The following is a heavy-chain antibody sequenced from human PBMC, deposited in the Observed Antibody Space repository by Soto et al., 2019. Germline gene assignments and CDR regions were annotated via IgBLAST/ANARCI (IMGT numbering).Heavy chain of an antibody. J-gene: IGHJ4*02. CDR2: IFSAGMT. V-gene: IGHV3-53*01. Sequence: GGSLRLSCAPSGFTVKGNYVGWARQASGKGMEWVSIIFSAGMTYYTDSVKGRFTVSKDISKNTLSLQMNSLRADDTAVYFCAGAYSFNYAFDYWGLGTTVTVSS. D-gene: IGHD3-16*01. CDR3: AGAYSFNYAFDY. CDR1: GFTVKGNY.